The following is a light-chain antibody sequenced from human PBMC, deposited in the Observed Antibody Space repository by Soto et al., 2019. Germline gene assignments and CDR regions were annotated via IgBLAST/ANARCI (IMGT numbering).Light chain of an antibody. CDR1: SSDVGAYNY. CDR3: CSYASSSAVI. Sequence: QSALTQPASVSGSPGQSITISCTGTSSDVGAYNYVSWYQQQPVKAPKLMIYDVSSRPSGISNRFSGSKSGNTASLTISGVQAEDEADYYCCSYASSSAVIFGGGTKLTVL. CDR2: DVS. V-gene: IGLV2-14*01. J-gene: IGLJ2*01.